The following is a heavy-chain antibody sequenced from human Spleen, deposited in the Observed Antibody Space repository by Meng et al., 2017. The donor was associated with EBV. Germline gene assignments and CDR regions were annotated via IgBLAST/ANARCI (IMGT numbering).Heavy chain of an antibody. J-gene: IGHJ4*02. V-gene: IGHV1-69*01. CDR1: GGTFSSDA. D-gene: IGHD3-3*01. Sequence: QVQLVQSGAEVKKPXSSVKVSWXTSGGTFSSDAISWVRQAPGQGLEWMGGLIPMSGAPNYAQKFQGRVTITADESTSTHYMDLSSLRSEDTAVYYCASEAYHDFWSGYYNPHFTYWGQGTLVTVSS. CDR3: ASEAYHDFWSGYYNPHFTY. CDR2: LIPMSGAP.